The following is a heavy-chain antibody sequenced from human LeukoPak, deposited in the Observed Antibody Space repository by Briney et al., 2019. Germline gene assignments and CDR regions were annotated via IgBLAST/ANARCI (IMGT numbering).Heavy chain of an antibody. CDR2: IYYSGST. D-gene: IGHD1-1*01. Sequence: SETLSLTCTVSGGSISSSSYYWGWIRQPPGKGLEWIGSIYYSGSTCYNPSLKSRVTISVDTSKNQFSLKLSSVTAADTAVYYCARGWNDGGKGFDYWGQGTLVTVSS. CDR3: ARGWNDGGKGFDY. CDR1: GGSISSSSYY. V-gene: IGHV4-39*01. J-gene: IGHJ4*02.